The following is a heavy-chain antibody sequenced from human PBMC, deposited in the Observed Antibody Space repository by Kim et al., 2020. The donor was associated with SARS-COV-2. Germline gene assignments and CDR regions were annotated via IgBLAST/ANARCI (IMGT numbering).Heavy chain of an antibody. D-gene: IGHD3-22*01. J-gene: IGHJ4*02. V-gene: IGHV3-23*01. Sequence: VKGRFTISRDNSKNPLCLQMNSLRAEDTAVYYCAKGKHYYDSSGYYIFDYWGQGTLVTVSS. CDR3: AKGKHYYDSSGYYIFDY.